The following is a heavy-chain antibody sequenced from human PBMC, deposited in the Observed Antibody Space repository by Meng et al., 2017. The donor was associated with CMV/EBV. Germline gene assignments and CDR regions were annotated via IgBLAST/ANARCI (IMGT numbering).Heavy chain of an antibody. V-gene: IGHV2-5*02. Sequence: ITLKGLGPPLVKPPQPLPLTCPFSGFPLSTSGVGVGWIRQPPGKALEWLALIYWDDDKRYSPSLKSRLTITKDTSKNQVVLTMTNMDPVDTATYYCAHKGRRMAAAGINWFDPWGQGTLVTVSS. CDR3: AHKGRRMAAAGINWFDP. J-gene: IGHJ5*02. D-gene: IGHD6-13*01. CDR2: IYWDDDK. CDR1: GFPLSTSGVG.